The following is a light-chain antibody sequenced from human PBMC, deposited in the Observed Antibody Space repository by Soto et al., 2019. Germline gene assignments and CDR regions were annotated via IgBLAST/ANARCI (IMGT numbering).Light chain of an antibody. CDR3: SSYASRSTI. V-gene: IGLV2-14*01. CDR2: EVN. Sequence: QSALTQPASVSGSPGQSITISCTGTSSDVGAYNYVSWYQQHPGKAPKLVIFEVNNRPSGVSNRFSGSKSGNTASLTISGLQAEDEAIYYCSSYASRSTIFGGGTKLTVL. CDR1: SSDVGAYNY. J-gene: IGLJ2*01.